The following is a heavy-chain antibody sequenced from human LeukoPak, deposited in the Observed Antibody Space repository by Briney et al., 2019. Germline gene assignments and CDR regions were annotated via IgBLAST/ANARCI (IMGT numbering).Heavy chain of an antibody. CDR1: GGSFSGYY. V-gene: IGHV4-34*01. J-gene: IGHJ4*02. CDR3: ARVPAGGNWYFDY. Sequence: SETLSLTCAVYGGSFSGYYWSWIRQPPGKGLEWIGEINHSGSTNYNPSLKSRVTISVDTSKNQFSLKLSSVTAADTAVYYCARVPAGGNWYFDYRGQGTLVTVSS. D-gene: IGHD2-21*01. CDR2: INHSGST.